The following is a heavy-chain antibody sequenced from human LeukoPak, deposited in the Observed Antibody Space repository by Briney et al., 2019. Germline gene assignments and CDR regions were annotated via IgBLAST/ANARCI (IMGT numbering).Heavy chain of an antibody. Sequence: SETLSLTCTVSGGSISSSSYYWGWIRQPPGKGLEWIGSIYYSGSTYYNPSLKSRVTISVDTSKNQFSLKLSSVTAADTAVYYCGRQGHGYYNWSDPWGQGTLVTVSS. CDR2: IYYSGST. V-gene: IGHV4-39*01. J-gene: IGHJ5*02. CDR1: GGSISSSSYY. CDR3: GRQGHGYYNWSDP. D-gene: IGHD3-22*01.